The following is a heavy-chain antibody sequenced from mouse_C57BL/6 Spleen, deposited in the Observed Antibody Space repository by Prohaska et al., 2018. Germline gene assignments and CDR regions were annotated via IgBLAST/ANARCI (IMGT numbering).Heavy chain of an antibody. D-gene: IGHD1-1*01. CDR1: GYTFTSYW. V-gene: IGHV1-64*01. CDR2: IHPNIGST. J-gene: IGHJ1*03. Sequence: QVQLQQPGAELVKPGASVKLSCKASGYTFTSYWMHWVKQRPGQGLEWIGMIHPNIGSTNYNEKFKSKATLTVDKSSSTAYMQLSSLTSEDSAVYYCARHYGSSYEYFDVWGTGTTVTVSS. CDR3: ARHYGSSYEYFDV.